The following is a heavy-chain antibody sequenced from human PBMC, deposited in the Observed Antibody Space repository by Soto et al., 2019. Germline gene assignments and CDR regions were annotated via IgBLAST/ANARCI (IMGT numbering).Heavy chain of an antibody. V-gene: IGHV3-15*07. D-gene: IGHD3-3*01. J-gene: IGHJ6*02. CDR2: IKSKTDGGTT. CDR3: TTDLGGYDFWRPYYYGMDV. Sequence: GGSLRLSCAASGFTFSNAWMNWVRQAPGKGLEWVGRIKSKTDGGTTDYAAPVKGRFTISRDDSKNTLYLQMNSLKTEDTAVYYCTTDLGGYDFWRPYYYGMDVWGQGTTVTVSS. CDR1: GFTFSNAW.